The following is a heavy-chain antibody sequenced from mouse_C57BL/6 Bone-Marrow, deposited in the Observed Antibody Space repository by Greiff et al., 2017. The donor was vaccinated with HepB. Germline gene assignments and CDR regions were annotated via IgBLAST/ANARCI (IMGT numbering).Heavy chain of an antibody. Sequence: VQLQQPGAELVMPGASVKLSCKASGYTFTSYWMHWVKQRPGQGLEWIGEIDPSDSYTNYNQKFKGKSTLTVDKSSSTAYMQLSSLTSEDSAVYYGAREGSSYRYFDVWGTGTTVTVSS. V-gene: IGHV1-69*01. CDR3: AREGSSYRYFDV. J-gene: IGHJ1*03. D-gene: IGHD1-1*01. CDR1: GYTFTSYW. CDR2: IDPSDSYT.